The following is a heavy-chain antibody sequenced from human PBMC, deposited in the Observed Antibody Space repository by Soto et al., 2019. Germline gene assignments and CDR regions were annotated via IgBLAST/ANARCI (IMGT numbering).Heavy chain of an antibody. CDR3: ARDFRPPYDFWSGYFDY. V-gene: IGHV3-33*01. CDR1: GFTFSSYG. D-gene: IGHD3-3*01. CDR2: IWYDGSNK. Sequence: QVQLVESGGGVVQPGRSLRLSCAASGFTFSSYGMRWVRQAPGKGLEWVAVIWYDGSNKYYADSVKGRFTISRDNSKNTLYLQMNSLRAEDTAVYYCARDFRPPYDFWSGYFDYWGQGTLVTVSS. J-gene: IGHJ4*02.